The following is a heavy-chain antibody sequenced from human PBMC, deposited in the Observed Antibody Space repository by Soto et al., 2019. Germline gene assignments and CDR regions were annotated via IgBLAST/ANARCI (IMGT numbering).Heavy chain of an antibody. D-gene: IGHD1-1*01. V-gene: IGHV4-4*07. CDR1: GAAISGFH. CDR2: IYATGTT. Sequence: PSETLSLTCTVSGAAISGFHWRLIRKSAGNGLEWIGRIYATGTTDYNPSLKSRVMMSVDTSKKQFSLKLRSVTAADTAVYYCVRDGTKTLRDWFDPWGQGISVTV. CDR3: VRDGTKTLRDWFDP. J-gene: IGHJ5*02.